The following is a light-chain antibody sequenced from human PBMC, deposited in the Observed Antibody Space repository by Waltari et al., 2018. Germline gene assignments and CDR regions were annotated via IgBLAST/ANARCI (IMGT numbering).Light chain of an antibody. J-gene: IGKJ1*01. Sequence: DIVMTQSPDSLPVSLGERATITCKSAQSVSYSSNNKNYLAWYRQKPGQPPQLLISWASTREFGVPDRFSGSGSGTDFTLTISSLQAEDVAVYYCQQYYAVPPTFGPGTKVEIK. CDR1: QSVSYSSNNKNY. CDR3: QQYYAVPPT. CDR2: WAS. V-gene: IGKV4-1*01.